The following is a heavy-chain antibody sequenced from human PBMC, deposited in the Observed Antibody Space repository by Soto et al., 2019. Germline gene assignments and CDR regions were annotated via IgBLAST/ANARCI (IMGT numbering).Heavy chain of an antibody. CDR3: ARGSGCSTSSCNLDY. CDR1: GGSVTSSDW. D-gene: IGHD6-19*01. J-gene: IGHJ4*02. Sequence: QVRLQESGPGLVKPSGTLSLTCAVSGGSVTSSDWWSWVRQPPGKGLEWIGDIYHTGSTNYNPSPESRGPISLDKSKNQVSLNLKSVTAADTAVYYCARGSGCSTSSCNLDYWGQGTLVTVSS. CDR2: IYHTGST. V-gene: IGHV4-4*02.